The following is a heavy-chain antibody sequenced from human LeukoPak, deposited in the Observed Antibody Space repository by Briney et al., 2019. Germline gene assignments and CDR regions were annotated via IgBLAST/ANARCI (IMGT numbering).Heavy chain of an antibody. J-gene: IGHJ4*02. CDR3: ARSSVMITFGGVIEPFDY. CDR2: ISSSGSTI. Sequence: GGSLRLSWAASGFTFSDYYMSWIRQAPGKGLEWVSYISSSGSTIYYADSVKGRFTISRDNAKNSLYLQMNSLRAEDTAVYYCARSSVMITFGGVIEPFDYWGQGTLVTVSS. D-gene: IGHD3-16*02. CDR1: GFTFSDYY. V-gene: IGHV3-11*01.